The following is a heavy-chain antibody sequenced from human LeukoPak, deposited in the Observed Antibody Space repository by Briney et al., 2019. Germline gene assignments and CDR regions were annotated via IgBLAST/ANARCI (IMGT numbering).Heavy chain of an antibody. CDR1: GLNFTNYW. D-gene: IGHD3-10*01. CDR2: IKQDGTEK. CDR3: AKVAKYYYGSETYYFFEH. J-gene: IGHJ4*02. V-gene: IGHV3-7*01. Sequence: GYPKLSSAASGLNFTNYWMSRVRLASGQGLERVPIIKQDGTEKFYVDSVKGRFTISRDNAKNSLYLQMNSLRVEYTAVYYCAKVAKYYYGSETYYFFEHWGQGTPVTASS.